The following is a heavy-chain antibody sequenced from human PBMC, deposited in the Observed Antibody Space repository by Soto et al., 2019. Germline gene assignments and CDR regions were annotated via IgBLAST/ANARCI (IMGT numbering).Heavy chain of an antibody. CDR2: IYPGDSDT. D-gene: IGHD2-2*01. J-gene: IGHJ6*03. CDR1: GYSFTSYW. CDR3: ARAYPTDYYYMDV. V-gene: IGHV5-51*01. Sequence: GESMKISCKGSGYSFTSYWIGWVRQMPGKGLEWMGIIYPGDSDTRYSPSFQGQVTISADKSISTAYLQWSSLKASDTAMYYCARAYPTDYYYMDVWGKGTTVTVSS.